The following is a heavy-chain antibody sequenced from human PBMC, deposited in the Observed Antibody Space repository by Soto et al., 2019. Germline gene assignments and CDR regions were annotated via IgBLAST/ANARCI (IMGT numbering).Heavy chain of an antibody. CDR3: AREYYDSSGYFTFDP. J-gene: IGHJ5*02. Sequence: GGSLRLSCAASGFTFSSYSMNWVRQAPGKGLEWVSYISSSSSTIYYADSVKGRFTISRDNAKNSLYLQMNSLRDEDTAVYYCAREYYDSSGYFTFDPWGQGTLVTVSS. D-gene: IGHD3-22*01. CDR1: GFTFSSYS. CDR2: ISSSSSTI. V-gene: IGHV3-48*02.